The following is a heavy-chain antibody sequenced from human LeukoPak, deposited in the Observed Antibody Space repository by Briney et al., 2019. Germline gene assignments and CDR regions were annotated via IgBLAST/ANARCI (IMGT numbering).Heavy chain of an antibody. D-gene: IGHD3-22*01. CDR3: ALNRGLDYYDSSGYIDY. J-gene: IGHJ4*02. CDR2: IWYDGSNK. Sequence: PGRSLRLSCAASGFTFSSYGMHWVRQAPGQGLEWVAVIWYDGSNKYYADSVKGRFTISRDNSKNTLYLQMNSLTAEDTAVYYRALNRGLDYYDSSGYIDYWGQGTLVTVSS. V-gene: IGHV3-33*01. CDR1: GFTFSSYG.